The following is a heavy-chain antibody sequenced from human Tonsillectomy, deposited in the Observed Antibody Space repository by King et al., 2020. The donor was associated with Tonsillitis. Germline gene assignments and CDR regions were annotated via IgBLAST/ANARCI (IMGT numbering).Heavy chain of an antibody. CDR1: GGSISSYY. CDR3: ARGDYDLSWLDP. CDR2: IYYSGRT. D-gene: IGHD5-12*01. V-gene: IGHV4-59*01. J-gene: IGHJ5*02. Sequence: QLQESGPGLVKPSETLSLTCTVSGGSISSYYWSWIRQPPGKGLEWIGYIYYSGRTNSNPSLKSRVTISADTSTNQISLKLSSVTAADTAVYYCARGDYDLSWLDPWGQGTLVTVSS.